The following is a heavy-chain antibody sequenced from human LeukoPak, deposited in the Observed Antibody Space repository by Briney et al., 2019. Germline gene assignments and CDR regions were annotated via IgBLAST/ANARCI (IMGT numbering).Heavy chain of an antibody. J-gene: IGHJ6*03. CDR1: GYTFTGYY. Sequence: ASVKVSCKASGYTFTGYYMHWVRQAPGQGLEWMGWINPNSGGKNYAQKFQGRVTMTRDTSISTAYMELSRLRSDDTAVYYCARKSKQNGGSGSYYENYYYYMDVWGKGTTVTVSS. D-gene: IGHD1-26*01. V-gene: IGHV1-2*02. CDR2: INPNSGGK. CDR3: ARKSKQNGGSGSYYENYYYYMDV.